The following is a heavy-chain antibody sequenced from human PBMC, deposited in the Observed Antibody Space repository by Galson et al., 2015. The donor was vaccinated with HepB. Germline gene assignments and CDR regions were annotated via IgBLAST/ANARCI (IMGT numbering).Heavy chain of an antibody. J-gene: IGHJ4*02. V-gene: IGHV3-30*18. D-gene: IGHD2-2*01. Sequence: SLRLSCAASGFTFSSYGMHWVRQAPGKGLEWVAVISYDGSNKYYADSVKGRFTISRDNSKNTLYLQMNSLRAEDTAVYYCAKDRPNLEGYCSSTSCYGGLSVDYWGQGTLVTVSS. CDR3: AKDRPNLEGYCSSTSCYGGLSVDY. CDR1: GFTFSSYG. CDR2: ISYDGSNK.